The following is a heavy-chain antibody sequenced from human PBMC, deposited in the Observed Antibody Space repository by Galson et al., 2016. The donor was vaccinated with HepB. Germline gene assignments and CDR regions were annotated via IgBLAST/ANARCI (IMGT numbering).Heavy chain of an antibody. J-gene: IGHJ1*01. Sequence: SLRLSCAVSCFSVSDNHMSWGRQAPGKGLEWVSLIYSDGRQPHDEYVKRRLTISRDNTKNTVYLQMNSLRVEDSAIYYCATRLGYCRGGTCFGRYWGQGSLVIVS. CDR1: CFSVSDNH. CDR3: ATRLGYCRGGTCFGRY. D-gene: IGHD2-15*01. V-gene: IGHV3-53*01. CDR2: IYSDGRQ.